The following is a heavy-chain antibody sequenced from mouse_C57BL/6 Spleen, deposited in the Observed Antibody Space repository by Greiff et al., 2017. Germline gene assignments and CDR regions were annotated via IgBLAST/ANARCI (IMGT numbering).Heavy chain of an antibody. D-gene: IGHD2-3*01. V-gene: IGHV1-80*01. Sequence: VHLVESGAELVKPGASVKISCKASGYAFSSYWMNWVKQRPGKGLEWIGQIYPGDGDTNYNGKFKGKATLTADKSSSTAYMQLSSLTSEDSAVYFCAREKDGYYVWFAYWGQGTLVTVSA. CDR1: GYAFSSYW. CDR3: AREKDGYYVWFAY. CDR2: IYPGDGDT. J-gene: IGHJ3*01.